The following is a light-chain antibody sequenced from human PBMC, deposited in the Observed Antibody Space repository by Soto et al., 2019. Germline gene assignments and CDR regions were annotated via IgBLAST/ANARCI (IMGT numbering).Light chain of an antibody. V-gene: IGKV3-11*01. CDR3: QQRSNWPIT. CDR1: QDVISY. J-gene: IGKJ5*01. CDR2: DAS. Sequence: EIVLTQSPATLSLSPGERATLSCRASQDVISYAAWYQQKPGQAPRLLIYDASNRATGISPRFSGSGSGTDFTLTIGSLEPEDFAVYYCQQRSNWPITFGQGTRLEIK.